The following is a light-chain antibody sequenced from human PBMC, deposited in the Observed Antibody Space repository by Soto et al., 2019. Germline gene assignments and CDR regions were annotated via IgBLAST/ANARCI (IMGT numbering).Light chain of an antibody. V-gene: IGKV1-39*01. Sequence: IQMTQSPSSLSASVGDRVTITCRASQSISSYLNWYQQKPGKAPKLLIYAASSLQSGVPSRFSGSGSGTEFTLTISSLQPEDFATYYCQQSYNAPITFGQGTRLEIK. CDR3: QQSYNAPIT. CDR2: AAS. CDR1: QSISSY. J-gene: IGKJ5*01.